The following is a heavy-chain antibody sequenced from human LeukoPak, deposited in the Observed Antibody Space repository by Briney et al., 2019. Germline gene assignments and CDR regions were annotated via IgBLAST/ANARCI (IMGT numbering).Heavy chain of an antibody. CDR3: AKVWAYCSSTSCYATDDDFDI. D-gene: IGHD2-2*01. V-gene: IGHV3-23*01. CDR1: GFTFSSYA. J-gene: IGHJ3*02. CDR2: ISDSGGST. Sequence: GGSLRLPCAASGFTFSSYAMIGVRQAPGKGLEGVSAISDSGGSTYYADSVKGRFTISRDNSKNTLYLQMNSLMAEDTAVYYCAKVWAYCSSTSCYATDDDFDIWGQGTMVTVSS.